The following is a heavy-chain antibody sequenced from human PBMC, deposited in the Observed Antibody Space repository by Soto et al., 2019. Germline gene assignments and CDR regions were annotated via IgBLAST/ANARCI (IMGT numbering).Heavy chain of an antibody. CDR2: ISRDGSVQ. CDR3: ARSRSGAVPDSFGY. J-gene: IGHJ4*02. Sequence: QVQLVESGGRVVQPGRSLRLSCAASGFMFNSYAIHWVRQTPDKGLEWVAVISRDGSVQYYADSVRGRFIISRDMSKDTVYLEMNSLRVEDTAVFYCARSRSGAVPDSFGYWGQGTLVTVSS. V-gene: IGHV3-30-3*01. CDR1: GFMFNSYA. D-gene: IGHD3-3*01.